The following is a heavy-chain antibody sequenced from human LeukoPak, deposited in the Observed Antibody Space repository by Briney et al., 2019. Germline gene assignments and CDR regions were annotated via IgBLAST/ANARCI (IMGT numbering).Heavy chain of an antibody. CDR3: ARASGSRLDY. CDR2: IFYSGST. J-gene: IGHJ4*02. V-gene: IGHV4-59*01. Sequence: SETLSLTCTVSGGSISSYYWSWIRQPPGKGLEWIGYIFYSGSTNYNPSLKSRVTISVDTSKNQFSLKLSSVTAADTAVYYCARASGSRLDYWGQGTLVTVSS. D-gene: IGHD1-26*01. CDR1: GGSISSYY.